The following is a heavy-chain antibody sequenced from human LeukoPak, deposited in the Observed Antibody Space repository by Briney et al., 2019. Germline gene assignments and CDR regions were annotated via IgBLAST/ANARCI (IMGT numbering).Heavy chain of an antibody. V-gene: IGHV4-61*01. CDR2: IYYSGST. CDR1: GGSVSSGSYY. J-gene: IGHJ4*02. Sequence: SGPTLVKPSETLSLTCTVSGGSVSSGSYYWSWIRQPPGKGLGWIGYIYYSGSTNYNPSLKSRVTISVDTSKNQFSLKLSSVTAADTAVYYRARARLGGYCSGGSCCHFDYWGQGTLVTVSS. CDR3: ARARLGGYCSGGSCCHFDY. D-gene: IGHD2-15*01.